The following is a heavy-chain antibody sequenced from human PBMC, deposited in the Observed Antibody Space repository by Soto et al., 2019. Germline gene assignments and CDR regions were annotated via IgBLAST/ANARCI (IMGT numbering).Heavy chain of an antibody. D-gene: IGHD6-13*01. CDR3: AKKVTAALYNWFDP. CDR1: GFTFSSYG. J-gene: IGHJ5*02. V-gene: IGHV3-30*18. CDR2: ISYDGSNK. Sequence: QVQLVESGGGVVQPGRSLRLSCAASGFTFSSYGMHWVRQAPGKGLEWVAVISYDGSNKYYADSVKGRFTISRDNSKNTLYLQMNSLRAEDTAVYYCAKKVTAALYNWFDPWGHGTLVTVSS.